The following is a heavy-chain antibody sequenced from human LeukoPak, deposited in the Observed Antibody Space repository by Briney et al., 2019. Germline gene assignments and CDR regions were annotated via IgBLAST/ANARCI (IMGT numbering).Heavy chain of an antibody. J-gene: IGHJ6*02. Sequence: PGGSLRLSCAASGFTFSSYEMNWVRQAPGEGLEWVSYISSSGSTIYYADSVKGRFTISRDNAKNSLYLQMNSLRAEDTAVYYCARDLWKYSSSWSYYGMDVWGQGTTVTVSS. D-gene: IGHD6-13*01. CDR2: ISSSGSTI. CDR1: GFTFSSYE. V-gene: IGHV3-48*03. CDR3: ARDLWKYSSSWSYYGMDV.